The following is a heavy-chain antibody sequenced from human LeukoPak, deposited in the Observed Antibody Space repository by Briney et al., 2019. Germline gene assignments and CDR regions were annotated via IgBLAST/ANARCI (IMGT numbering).Heavy chain of an antibody. CDR1: GVSISSYY. D-gene: IGHD3-10*01. CDR3: ARDRGSMARGSRRGYDDYYYYMDV. J-gene: IGHJ6*03. Sequence: SETLSLTCTGSGVSISSYYWSWIRQPAGKGLEWIVRIYTSGSTNYNHSLKSLVTISVDTSNNQFSLKLSTLTAADTAVYYCARDRGSMARGSRRGYDDYYYYMDVWGKGTTVTISS. V-gene: IGHV4-4*07. CDR2: IYTSGST.